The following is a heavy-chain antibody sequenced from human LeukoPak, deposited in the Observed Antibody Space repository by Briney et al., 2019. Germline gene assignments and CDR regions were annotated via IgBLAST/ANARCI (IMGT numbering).Heavy chain of an antibody. CDR1: GFTFSSYA. D-gene: IGHD6-19*01. V-gene: IGHV3-30-3*01. Sequence: PGGSLRLSCAASGFTFSSYAMHWVRQAPGKGLEWVAVISYDGSNKYYADSVKGRFTISRDNSKNTLYLQMNSLRAEDTAVYYCATCYSSGCPDAFDIWGQGTMVTVSS. CDR3: ATCYSSGCPDAFDI. J-gene: IGHJ3*02. CDR2: ISYDGSNK.